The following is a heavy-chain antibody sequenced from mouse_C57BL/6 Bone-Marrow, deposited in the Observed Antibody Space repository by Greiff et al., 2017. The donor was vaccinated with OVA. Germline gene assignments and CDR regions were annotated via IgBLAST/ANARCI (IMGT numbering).Heavy chain of an antibody. CDR1: GYTFTSYW. CDR2: IYPGSGST. Sequence: QVQLQQPGAELVKPGASVKMSCKASGYTFTSYWITWVKQRPGQGLEWIGDIYPGSGSTNYNEKFKSKATLTVGTSSSTAYMQLSSLTSEDSAVYYCARWDGNYRNYYAMDYWGQGTSVTVSS. V-gene: IGHV1-55*01. CDR3: ARWDGNYRNYYAMDY. D-gene: IGHD2-1*01. J-gene: IGHJ4*01.